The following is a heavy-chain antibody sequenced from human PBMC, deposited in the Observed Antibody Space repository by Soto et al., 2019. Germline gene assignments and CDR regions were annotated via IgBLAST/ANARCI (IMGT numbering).Heavy chain of an antibody. CDR3: VKDKDRTWSFDY. Sequence: GGSLRLSCGASGFTFGTNVMHWVRQSPGKGLEWVAFMSHDGKNKYYVDSVKGRFTISRDNSKNTLYLQMDSLRPEDTALYYCVKDKDRTWSFDYWGQGTLVTVSS. V-gene: IGHV3-30*18. J-gene: IGHJ4*02. CDR2: MSHDGKNK. CDR1: GFTFGTNV. D-gene: IGHD2-8*02.